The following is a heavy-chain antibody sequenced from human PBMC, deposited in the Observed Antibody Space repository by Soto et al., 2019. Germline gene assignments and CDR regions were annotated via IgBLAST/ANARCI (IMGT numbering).Heavy chain of an antibody. CDR1: GFTFSSYG. CDR3: AREITYSCSSLNFDYYYGMDV. CDR2: IWYDGSNK. J-gene: IGHJ6*02. D-gene: IGHD6-6*01. Sequence: GGSLRLSCAASGFTFSSYGMHWVRQAPGKGLEWVAVIWYDGSNKYYADSVKGRFTISRDNSKNTLYLQMNSLRAEDTAVYYCAREITYSCSSLNFDYYYGMDVWGQRTTVTGSS. V-gene: IGHV3-33*01.